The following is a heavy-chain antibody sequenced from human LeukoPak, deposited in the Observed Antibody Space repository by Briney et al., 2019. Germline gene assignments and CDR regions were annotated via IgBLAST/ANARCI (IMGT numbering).Heavy chain of an antibody. CDR2: IIPIFGTA. J-gene: IGHJ6*02. Sequence: GASVKVSCKASGGTFSSYAISWVRQAPGQGLEWLGGIIPIFGTANYAQKFQGRVTITTDESTSTAYMELSSLRSEDTAVYYCATDPPLRTMKGYYGMDVWGQGTTVTVSS. CDR3: ATDPPLRTMKGYYGMDV. D-gene: IGHD3-22*01. V-gene: IGHV1-69*05. CDR1: GGTFSSYA.